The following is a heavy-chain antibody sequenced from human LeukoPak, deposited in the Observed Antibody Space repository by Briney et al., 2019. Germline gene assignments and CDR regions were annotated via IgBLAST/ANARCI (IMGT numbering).Heavy chain of an antibody. CDR2: MDSSGST. CDR1: GGSVSSGTYF. D-gene: IGHD4-17*01. Sequence: PSETLSLTCTVSGGSVSSGTYFWTWVRQPPGKGLEWIGYMDSSGSTNYNPSLKSRVTISVDASKNQFSLKLSSVTAADTAVYYCARDMGDYGDYVFDYWGQGTLVTVSS. V-gene: IGHV4-61*01. CDR3: ARDMGDYGDYVFDY. J-gene: IGHJ4*02.